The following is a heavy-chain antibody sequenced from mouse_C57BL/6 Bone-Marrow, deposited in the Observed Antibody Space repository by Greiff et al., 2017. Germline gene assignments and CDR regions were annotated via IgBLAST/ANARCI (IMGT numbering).Heavy chain of an antibody. CDR2: IFPGAGGT. Sequence: QVQLQQSGAELVKPGASVKLSCKASGYAFSSYWMNWVKQRPGKGLEWIGQIFPGAGGTTYNGKFKGKATLTADKSYSTAYMQLRSLTSEDSAVYLCAGGAYWGQGTLVTVSA. CDR1: GYAFSSYW. J-gene: IGHJ3*01. V-gene: IGHV1-80*01. CDR3: AGGAY.